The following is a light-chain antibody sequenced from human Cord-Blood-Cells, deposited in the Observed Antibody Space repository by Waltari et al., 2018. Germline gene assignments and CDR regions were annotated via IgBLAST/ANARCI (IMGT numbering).Light chain of an antibody. V-gene: IGLV1-47*01. CDR2: RNK. J-gene: IGLJ3*02. Sequence: QSVLTQPPSASGTPGQSVTISCSGSSSNIGSNHVYWYQPLPGTAPKLLIYRNKQRPSGVPDRFSGSKSGTSASLAISGLRSEDEADYYCAAWDDSLSGPVFGGGTKLTVL. CDR1: SSNIGSNH. CDR3: AAWDDSLSGPV.